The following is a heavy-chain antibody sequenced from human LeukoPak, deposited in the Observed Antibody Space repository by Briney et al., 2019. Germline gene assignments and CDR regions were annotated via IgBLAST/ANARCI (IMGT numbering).Heavy chain of an antibody. J-gene: IGHJ4*02. Sequence: GGSLRLSCAASGFTFSSYDMNWVRQAPGKGLEWVSCISSGSRIIYYADSVKGRFTISRENANNSLYLQMNSLRDEDTAVYYCARNPARIGDYWRQGTLLTVSS. D-gene: IGHD1-26*01. CDR2: ISSGSRII. CDR1: GFTFSSYD. V-gene: IGHV3-48*02. CDR3: ARNPARIGDY.